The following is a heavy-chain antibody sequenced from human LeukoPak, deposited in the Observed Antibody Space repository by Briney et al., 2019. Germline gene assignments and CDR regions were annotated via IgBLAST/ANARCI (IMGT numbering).Heavy chain of an antibody. V-gene: IGHV3-30-3*01. CDR3: ARAPIVGATFDY. J-gene: IGHJ4*02. CDR1: GFTFSSYA. D-gene: IGHD1-26*01. Sequence: GGSLRLSCAASGFTFSSYAMHWVRQAPGKGLEWVAVISYDGSNKYYADSVKGRFTISRDNSKNTLYLQMNSLRAEDTAVYYCARAPIVGATFDYWGQGTLVTVSS. CDR2: ISYDGSNK.